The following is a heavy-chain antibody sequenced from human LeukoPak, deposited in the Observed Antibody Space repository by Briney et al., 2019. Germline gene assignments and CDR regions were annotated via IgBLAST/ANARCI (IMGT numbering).Heavy chain of an antibody. Sequence: ASVKVSCKASGYTFTSYGISWVRQAPGQGLEWMGWISAYNGNTNYAQKLQGRVTMTTDTSTSTAYMELRSLRSDDTAVYYCARDGAVDSSSWPTATFDPWGQGTLVTVSS. CDR1: GYTFTSYG. CDR2: ISAYNGNT. V-gene: IGHV1-18*01. D-gene: IGHD6-13*01. CDR3: ARDGAVDSSSWPTATFDP. J-gene: IGHJ5*02.